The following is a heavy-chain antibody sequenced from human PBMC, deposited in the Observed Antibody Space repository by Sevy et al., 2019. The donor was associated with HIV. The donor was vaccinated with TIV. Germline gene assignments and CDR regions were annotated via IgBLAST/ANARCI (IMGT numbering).Heavy chain of an antibody. Sequence: GSLRLSCAASGFSISPYAFHWVRQAPGKGLEWVALMSYDGSTRYYAYSAKGRFAISKDNSKNTLYLQMNSLRIEDTAIYYCARDAGYSTGWYAGYWGQGTLVTVSS. V-gene: IGHV3-30*09. CDR1: GFSISPYA. CDR2: MSYDGSTR. CDR3: ARDAGYSTGWYAGY. J-gene: IGHJ4*02. D-gene: IGHD6-19*01.